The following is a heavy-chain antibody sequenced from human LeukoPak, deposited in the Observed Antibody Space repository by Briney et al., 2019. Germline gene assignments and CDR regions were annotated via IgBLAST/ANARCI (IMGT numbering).Heavy chain of an antibody. Sequence: GGSLRLSCAASGFSFSSYEMNWVRQAPGKGLEWVSYISYSGITIYYADSLKGRFTISRDNAKNSLYLQMNSLRAEDTAVYYCARGFAYWGQGTLVTVSS. D-gene: IGHD3-10*01. CDR1: GFSFSSYE. J-gene: IGHJ4*02. V-gene: IGHV3-48*03. CDR3: ARGFAY. CDR2: ISYSGITI.